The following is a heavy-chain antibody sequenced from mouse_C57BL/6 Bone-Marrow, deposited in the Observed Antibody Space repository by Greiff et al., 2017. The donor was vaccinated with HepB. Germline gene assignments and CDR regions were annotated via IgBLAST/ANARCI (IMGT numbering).Heavy chain of an antibody. V-gene: IGHV5-16*01. CDR1: GFTFSDYY. CDR3: ARDRAHYYGFYAMDY. J-gene: IGHJ4*01. CDR2: INYDGSST. D-gene: IGHD1-1*01. Sequence: EVKLMESEGGLVQPGSSMKLSCTASGFTFSDYYMAWVRQVPEKGLEWVANINYDGSSTYYLDSLKSRFIISRDNAKNILYLQMSSLKSEDTATYYCARDRAHYYGFYAMDYWGQGTSVTVSS.